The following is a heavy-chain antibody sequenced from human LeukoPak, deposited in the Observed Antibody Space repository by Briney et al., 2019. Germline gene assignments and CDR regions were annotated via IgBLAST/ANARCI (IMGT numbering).Heavy chain of an antibody. CDR1: GFTFSSYS. V-gene: IGHV3-21*01. CDR3: ARSYSNHLFGMDV. CDR2: ISSSSSYI. J-gene: IGHJ6*02. Sequence: PGGSLRLSCAASGFTFSSYSMNWVRQAPGKGLEWVSSISSSSSYIYCADSVKGRSTISRDNAKNSLYLQMNSLRAEDTAVYYCARSYSNHLFGMDVWGQGTTVTVSS. D-gene: IGHD4-11*01.